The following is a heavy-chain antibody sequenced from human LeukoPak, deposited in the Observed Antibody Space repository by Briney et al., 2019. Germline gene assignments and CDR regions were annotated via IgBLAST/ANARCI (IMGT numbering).Heavy chain of an antibody. V-gene: IGHV1-69*01. CDR1: GGTFSSYA. CDR3: ARGVGATTGSFDY. CDR2: IIPIFGTA. J-gene: IGHJ4*02. Sequence: SVKVSCKASGGTFSSYAISWVRQAPGQGLEWMGGIIPIFGTANYAQKFQGRVTITADESTSTTYMELSSLRSEDTAVYYCARGVGATTGSFDYWGQGTLVTVSS. D-gene: IGHD1-26*01.